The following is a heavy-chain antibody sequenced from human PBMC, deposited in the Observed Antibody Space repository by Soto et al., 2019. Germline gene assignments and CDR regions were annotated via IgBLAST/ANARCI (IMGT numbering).Heavy chain of an antibody. CDR2: VYYSGFT. Sequence: PSETLSLTCAVSGDSITSAGYYWNWIRQNPGKGLEWIGYVYYSGFTYYNPSLKSRVTISVDTSKNQVSLKVTSVTAADTAVYYCASAAPHSSSWFHFAPWGQGTLVTVSS. CDR1: GDSITSAGYY. V-gene: IGHV4-31*11. J-gene: IGHJ5*02. D-gene: IGHD6-13*01. CDR3: ASAAPHSSSWFHFAP.